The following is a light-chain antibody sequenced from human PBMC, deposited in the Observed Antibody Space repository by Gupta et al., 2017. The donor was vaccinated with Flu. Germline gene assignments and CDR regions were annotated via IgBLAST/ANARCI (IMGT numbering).Light chain of an antibody. V-gene: IGKV1-9*01. CDR2: DAS. CDR3: QQVNSYPLT. J-gene: IGKJ5*01. CDR1: QGISSY. Sequence: DIQLTQSPSFLSASVGDRVTITCRASQGISSYLAWYQQKPGKAPKLLIYDASTLQSGVPSRFSGSGAGTEFTLTISILQPEDFATYYCQQVNSYPLTFGQGTRVEIK.